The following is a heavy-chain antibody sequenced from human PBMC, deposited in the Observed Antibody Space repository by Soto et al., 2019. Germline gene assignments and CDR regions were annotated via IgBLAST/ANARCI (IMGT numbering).Heavy chain of an antibody. CDR2: IYYSGST. V-gene: IGHV4-61*01. CDR1: GGSVSSGSYY. Sequence: QVQLQESGPGLVKPSETLSLTCTVSGGSVSSGSYYWSWIRQPPGKGLEWIGYIYYSGSTNYNPSLKSRVTISVDTSKNQFSLKLSSVTAADTAVYYCARDWGRYARRFDPWGQGTLVTVSS. J-gene: IGHJ5*02. D-gene: IGHD3-16*01. CDR3: ARDWGRYARRFDP.